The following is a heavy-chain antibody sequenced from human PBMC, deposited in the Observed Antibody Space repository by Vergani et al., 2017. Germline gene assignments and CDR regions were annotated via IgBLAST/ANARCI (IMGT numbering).Heavy chain of an antibody. CDR2: ICHTEDT. CDR3: ATIGYRRWGYYFDY. D-gene: IGHD2-2*02. Sequence: QVQLQESGPGLVKPPGTLSLTCAVSGYSISSNNCWTWVRQPPGKGLEWIGEICHTEDTKYSPSLKSRVTVSVDESRNLFSLRLNSVTAADTAVYYCATIGYRRWGYYFDYWSQGILVTVSS. CDR1: GYSISSNNC. V-gene: IGHV4-4*03. J-gene: IGHJ4*02.